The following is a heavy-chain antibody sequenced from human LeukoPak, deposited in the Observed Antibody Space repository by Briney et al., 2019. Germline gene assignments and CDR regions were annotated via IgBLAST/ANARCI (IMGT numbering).Heavy chain of an antibody. CDR2: INSDGSST. CDR1: GFTFSNYW. J-gene: IGHJ4*02. Sequence: PGGSLRLPCAASGFTFSNYWMHWVRQAPGKGLVWVSRINSDGSSTSYADSVKGRFAISRDNAKNTLCLQMNSLRAEDTAVYYCASFAYSSGWYSWGQGTLVTVSS. D-gene: IGHD6-19*01. V-gene: IGHV3-74*01. CDR3: ASFAYSSGWYS.